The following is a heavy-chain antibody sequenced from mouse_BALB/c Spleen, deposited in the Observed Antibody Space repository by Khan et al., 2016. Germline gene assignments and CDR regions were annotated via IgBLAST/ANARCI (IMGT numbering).Heavy chain of an antibody. J-gene: IGHJ1*01. CDR2: INPNIGGS. Sequence: VQLKQSGPELVKPGTSMKISCKTSGYTFTDYTVHWVKQSLGKSLEWIGNINPNIGGSNYNQKFKDKATLTVDMSSSTAYMELRSLTSDDSAVYFCARSRHSEVWGAGTTVTVSS. CDR3: ARSRHSEV. V-gene: IGHV1-18*01. CDR1: GYTFTDYT.